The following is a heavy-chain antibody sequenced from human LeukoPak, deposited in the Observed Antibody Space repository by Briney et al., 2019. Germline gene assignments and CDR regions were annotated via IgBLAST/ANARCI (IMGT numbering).Heavy chain of an antibody. CDR3: ARVTVRFSRQQKDNNWFDP. Sequence: ASVKVSCKASGYTFTSYYMHWVRQAPGQGLEWMGIINPSGGSTSYAQKFQGRVTMTRDTSTSTVYMELSSLRSEDTAVYYCARVTVRFSRQQKDNNWFDPWGQGTLVTVSS. CDR2: INPSGGST. J-gene: IGHJ5*02. D-gene: IGHD3-3*01. V-gene: IGHV1-46*01. CDR1: GYTFTSYY.